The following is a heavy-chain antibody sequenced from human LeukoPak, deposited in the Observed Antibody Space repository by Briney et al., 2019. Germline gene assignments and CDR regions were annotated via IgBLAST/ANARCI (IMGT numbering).Heavy chain of an antibody. J-gene: IGHJ4*02. D-gene: IGHD3-3*01. CDR1: GFTFSSYA. V-gene: IGHV3-23*01. CDR3: AEVRTHFGVVIRDFDY. CDR2: ISGSGGST. Sequence: PGGSLRLSCAASGFTFSSYAMSWVRQAPGKGLEWVSAISGSGGSTYYADSVKGRFTISRDNSKNTLYLQMNSLRAEDTAVYYCAEVRTHFGVVIRDFDYWGQGTLVTVSS.